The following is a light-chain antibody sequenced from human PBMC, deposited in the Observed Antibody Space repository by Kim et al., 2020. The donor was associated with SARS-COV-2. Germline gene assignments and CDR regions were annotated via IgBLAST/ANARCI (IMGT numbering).Light chain of an antibody. CDR2: AAS. CDR1: QSISRY. CDR3: QQTFGNTPS. J-gene: IGKJ2*01. Sequence: SASVGDRVTITCRAGQSISRYLNWYQQKPGKAPKLLIYAASNLQSGVPSRFSASGSGTDFTLTITTLQPEDFATYYCQQTFGNTPSFGQGTKLEI. V-gene: IGKV1-39*01.